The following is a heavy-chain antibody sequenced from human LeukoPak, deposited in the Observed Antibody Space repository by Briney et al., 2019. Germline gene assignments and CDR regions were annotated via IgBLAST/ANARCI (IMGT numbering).Heavy chain of an antibody. D-gene: IGHD3-3*02. V-gene: IGHV4-39*01. Sequence: PSETLSLTCTVSGGSISSSSYYWGWIRQPPGKGLEWIGSIYYSGSTYYNPSLKSRVTISVDTSKNQFSLKLSSVTAADTAVYYCARRESIPSDDAFDIWGQGTMVTVSS. CDR3: ARRESIPSDDAFDI. CDR1: GGSISSSSYY. J-gene: IGHJ3*02. CDR2: IYYSGST.